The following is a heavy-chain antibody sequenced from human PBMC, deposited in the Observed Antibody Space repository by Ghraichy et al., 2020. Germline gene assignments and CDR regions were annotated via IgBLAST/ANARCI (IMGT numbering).Heavy chain of an antibody. CDR3: ATAPMLMVRAEYFKH. Sequence: SETLSPTCNVSGGSISDSTYYWGWIRQPPGKGLEWIGSVFNSEDIYYNPSLKSRVTFSIETSKNQFSLRLNSVTAADTAVYFCATAPMLMVRAEYFKHWGPGTLVTVSS. V-gene: IGHV4-39*01. D-gene: IGHD3-10*01. CDR2: VFNSEDI. J-gene: IGHJ1*01. CDR1: GGSISDSTYY.